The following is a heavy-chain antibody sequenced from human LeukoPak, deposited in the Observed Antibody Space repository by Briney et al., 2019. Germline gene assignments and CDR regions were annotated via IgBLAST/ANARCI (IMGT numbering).Heavy chain of an antibody. D-gene: IGHD6-13*01. V-gene: IGHV1-69*05. J-gene: IGHJ4*02. Sequence: ASVKVSCKASGGTFSSYAISWVRQAPGQGLEWMGRIIPIFGTANYAQKFQGRVTITTDESTSTAYMELSSLRSEATAAYYCAGERYSSSWYVDYWGQGTLVTVSS. CDR1: GGTFSSYA. CDR3: AGERYSSSWYVDY. CDR2: IIPIFGTA.